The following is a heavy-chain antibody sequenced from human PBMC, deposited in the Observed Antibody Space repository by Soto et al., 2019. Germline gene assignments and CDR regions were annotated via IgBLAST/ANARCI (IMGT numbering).Heavy chain of an antibody. Sequence: PSETLSLTCSVSGGSINNYYWSWIRQPPGKGLEFIGYIYYAGTTTYNPSLKSRVTISVDMSKNQFSLKLSSVTAADTAVYYCARLGGYYQALDSWGKGTLVTVSS. J-gene: IGHJ4*02. CDR3: ARLGGYYQALDS. V-gene: IGHV4-59*08. CDR1: GGSINNYY. D-gene: IGHD3-22*01. CDR2: IYYAGTT.